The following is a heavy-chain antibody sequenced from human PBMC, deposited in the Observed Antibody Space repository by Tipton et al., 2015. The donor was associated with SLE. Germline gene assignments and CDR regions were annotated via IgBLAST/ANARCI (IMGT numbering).Heavy chain of an antibody. V-gene: IGHV1-18*01. Sequence: QLVQSGAEVKKPGASVKVSCKASGYTFTTYGISWVRQAPGQGLEWMGWISAYNGNTHYAQKLQGRVTMTTDTSTNTAYMDLRSLRSDDTAVYYCARAPQWEPPTFDIWGQGTMVTVSS. CDR2: ISAYNGNT. CDR3: ARAPQWEPPTFDI. J-gene: IGHJ3*02. CDR1: GYTFTTYG. D-gene: IGHD1-26*01.